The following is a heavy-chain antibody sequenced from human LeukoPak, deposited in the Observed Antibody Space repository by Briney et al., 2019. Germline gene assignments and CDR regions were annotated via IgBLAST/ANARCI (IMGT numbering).Heavy chain of an antibody. CDR2: HYSGSTT. CDR1: GFTFGNAW. CDR3: ARLPAYYYGMDV. V-gene: IGHV3-66*04. Sequence: PGGSLRLSCAASGFTFGNAWMNWVRQAPGKGLEWVSVHYSGSTTYYADSVKGRFTISRDDSKNTLYLQMNSLRAEDTAVYYCARLPAYYYGMDVWGQGTTVTVSS. J-gene: IGHJ6*02.